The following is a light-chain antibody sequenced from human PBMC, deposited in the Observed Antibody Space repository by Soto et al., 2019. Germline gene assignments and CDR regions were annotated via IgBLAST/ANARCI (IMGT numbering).Light chain of an antibody. CDR2: KAS. CDR3: QHYNSYSEA. CDR1: QGISSY. Sequence: DIQMTQSPSSLSASVGDRVTITCRASQGISSYLAWYQQKPGKAPKLLIYKASTLKSGVPSRSSGSGSGTEFTLTISSLQPDDFATYYCQHYNSYSEAFGQRSKVDI. J-gene: IGKJ1*01. V-gene: IGKV1-5*03.